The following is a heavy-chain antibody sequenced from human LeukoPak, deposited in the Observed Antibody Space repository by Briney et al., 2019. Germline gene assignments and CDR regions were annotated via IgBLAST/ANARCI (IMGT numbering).Heavy chain of an antibody. J-gene: IGHJ5*02. D-gene: IGHD3-3*01. CDR2: IYSGGNT. CDR1: GFTVSSNY. V-gene: IGHV3-66*02. CDR3: ARDFDSYNWFDP. Sequence: GGSLRLSCAASGFTVSSNYMSWVRQAPGKGLEWVSVIYSGGNTYYADSVKGRFTISRDNSKNTLYLQMNSLRAEDTAVYYCARDFDSYNWFDPWGQGTLVTVSS.